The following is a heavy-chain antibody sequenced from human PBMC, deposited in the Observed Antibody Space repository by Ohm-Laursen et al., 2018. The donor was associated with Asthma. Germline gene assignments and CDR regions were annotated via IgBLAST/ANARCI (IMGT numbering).Heavy chain of an antibody. D-gene: IGHD6-19*01. J-gene: IGHJ4*02. Sequence: GSLRLSCSASGFTVSSKYMSWVRQAPGKGLEWVSVIYSGGSTYYADSVKGRFTISRDNSKNTLYLQMNSLRAEDTAVYYCARSDSSGPFDYWGQGTLVTVSS. CDR2: IYSGGST. CDR1: GFTVSSKY. V-gene: IGHV3-53*01. CDR3: ARSDSSGPFDY.